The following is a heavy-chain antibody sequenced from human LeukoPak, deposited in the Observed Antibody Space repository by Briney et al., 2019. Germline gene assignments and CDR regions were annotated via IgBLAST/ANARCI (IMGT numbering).Heavy chain of an antibody. Sequence: ASVKVSCKASGGTFSSYAISWVRQAPGQGLEWMGGIIPIFGTENYAQKFEGRVTSTADEYTSTAYMELSILRSEDTAVYYCARDPQYSYGSLTYFDYWGQGTLVTVSS. CDR1: GGTFSSYA. V-gene: IGHV1-69*13. J-gene: IGHJ4*02. D-gene: IGHD5-18*01. CDR2: IIPIFGTE. CDR3: ARDPQYSYGSLTYFDY.